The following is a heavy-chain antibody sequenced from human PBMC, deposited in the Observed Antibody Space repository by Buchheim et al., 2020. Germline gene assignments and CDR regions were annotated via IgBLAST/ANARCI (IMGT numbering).Heavy chain of an antibody. V-gene: IGHV3-48*04. Sequence: EVQLVESGGGLVQPGGSLRLSCAASGFTFSSYWMTWVRQAPGKGLEWVSYISSSGDTIHYADSVKGRFTISRDNAKNSLDLQMNSLRVDDTAVYYCARDRGFVIDYWGQGAL. CDR1: GFTFSSYW. J-gene: IGHJ4*02. CDR2: ISSSGDTI. D-gene: IGHD3-10*01. CDR3: ARDRGFVIDY.